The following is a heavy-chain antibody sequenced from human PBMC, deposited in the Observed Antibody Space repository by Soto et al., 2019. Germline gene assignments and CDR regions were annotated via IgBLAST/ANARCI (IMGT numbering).Heavy chain of an antibody. J-gene: IGHJ6*03. Sequence: GESLKISCKGSGYSFTSYWIGWVRQMPGKGLEWMGIIYPGDSDTRYSPSFQGQVTISADKSISTAYLQWSSLKASDTAMYYCARHCCPDSSLAGSYYPSYSTDVWGKGPTVTVSS. CDR2: IYPGDSDT. V-gene: IGHV5-51*01. CDR3: ARHCCPDSSLAGSYYPSYSTDV. D-gene: IGHD6-13*01. CDR1: GYSFTSYW.